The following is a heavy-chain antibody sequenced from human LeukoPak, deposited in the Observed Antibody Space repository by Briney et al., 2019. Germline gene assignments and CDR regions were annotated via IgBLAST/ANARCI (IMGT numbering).Heavy chain of an antibody. CDR1: GGSISSYY. CDR3: ARDSTSSSWYRRGAFDI. J-gene: IGHJ3*02. V-gene: IGHV4-59*01. D-gene: IGHD6-13*01. CDR2: IYYSGST. Sequence: SETLSLTCTVSGGSISSYYWSWIRQPPGKGLEWIGHIYYSGSTDYNPSLKSRVTISVDTSKNQFSLKLSSVTAADTAVYYCARDSTSSSWYRRGAFDIWGQGTMVTVSS.